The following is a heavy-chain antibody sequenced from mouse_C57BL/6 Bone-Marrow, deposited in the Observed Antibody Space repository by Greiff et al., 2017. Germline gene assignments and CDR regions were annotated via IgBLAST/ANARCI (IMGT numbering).Heavy chain of an antibody. D-gene: IGHD2-1*01. V-gene: IGHV1-5*01. Sequence: VQLQQSGTVLARPGASVKMSCKTSGYTFTSYWMHWVKQRPGQGLEWIGAIYPGNSDTSYNQKFKGKAKLTAVTSASTAYMELSSLTNEDSAVYYCARGDGNYDAMDYWGQGTSVTVSS. J-gene: IGHJ4*01. CDR1: GYTFTSYW. CDR3: ARGDGNYDAMDY. CDR2: IYPGNSDT.